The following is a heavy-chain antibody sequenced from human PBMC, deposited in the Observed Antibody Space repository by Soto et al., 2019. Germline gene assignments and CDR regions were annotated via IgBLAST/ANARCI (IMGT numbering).Heavy chain of an antibody. CDR2: IIPALGTA. V-gene: IGHV1-69*08. CDR3: ARPDFGDYWYFDL. D-gene: IGHD4-17*01. Sequence: QDQLVQSGAEVKKPGSSVKVSCKASGGTFSSHTFSWVRQAPGQGLEWMGRIIPALGTATYAQKFQGRVTITADGFGATVYMELNSLRSEDTAVYYCARPDFGDYWYFDLWGRGTLVTVSS. J-gene: IGHJ2*01. CDR1: GGTFSSHT.